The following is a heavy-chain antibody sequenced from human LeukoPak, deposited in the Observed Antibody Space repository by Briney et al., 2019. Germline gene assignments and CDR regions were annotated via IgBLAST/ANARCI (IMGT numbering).Heavy chain of an antibody. Sequence: GGSLRLSCAASGFTFSSYEMNWVRQAPGKGLEWVSYISSSGSTIYYADSVKGRFTISRDNAKNSLYLQMNSLRAEDTAVYYCARAILKKTYRDYGDYAPVYYYYYMDVWGKGTTVTVSS. D-gene: IGHD4-17*01. CDR2: ISSSGSTI. CDR1: GFTFSSYE. J-gene: IGHJ6*03. V-gene: IGHV3-48*03. CDR3: ARAILKKTYRDYGDYAPVYYYYYMDV.